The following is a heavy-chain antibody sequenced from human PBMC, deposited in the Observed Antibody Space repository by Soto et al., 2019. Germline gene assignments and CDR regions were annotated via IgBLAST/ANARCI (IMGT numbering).Heavy chain of an antibody. CDR1: GASISSYY. Sequence: SETLSLTCSVSGASISSYYWSWIRQPPGKGLEWIGYIYYSGSTNYNPSLKSRVSISVDMSNNRFSLKLTSMTAADTAVYYCARDRRYSSSSQSFDYWGQGILVTVSS. CDR2: IYYSGST. J-gene: IGHJ4*02. V-gene: IGHV4-59*01. CDR3: ARDRRYSSSSQSFDY. D-gene: IGHD6-6*01.